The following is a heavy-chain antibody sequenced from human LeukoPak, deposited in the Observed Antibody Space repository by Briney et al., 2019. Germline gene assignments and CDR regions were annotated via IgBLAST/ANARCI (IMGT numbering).Heavy chain of an antibody. CDR2: ISWDGGST. V-gene: IGHV3-43D*03. D-gene: IGHD6-19*01. Sequence: GGSLRLSCAASGFTFDDYAMHWVRQAPGKGLEWVSLISWDGGSTYYADSVKGRFTISRDNSKNSLYLQMNSLRAEDTALYYCAKDMSDSSGYYYYYMDVWGKGTTVTVSS. CDR3: AKDMSDSSGYYYYYMDV. J-gene: IGHJ6*03. CDR1: GFTFDDYA.